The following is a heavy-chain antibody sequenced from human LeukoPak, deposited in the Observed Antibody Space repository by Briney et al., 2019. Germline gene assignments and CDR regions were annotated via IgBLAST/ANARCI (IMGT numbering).Heavy chain of an antibody. D-gene: IGHD6-6*01. CDR3: AREGSMTARPFVSIDY. CDR2: IHTSGST. Sequence: SETLSLTCTVSGGSIRTYYWSWIRQPAGKALEWIGRIHTSGSTDYNPSLESRVSMSVDTSKNQFSLTLRSVTAADTAVYYCAREGSMTARPFVSIDYWGQGTLVTVSS. J-gene: IGHJ4*02. CDR1: GGSIRTYY. V-gene: IGHV4-4*07.